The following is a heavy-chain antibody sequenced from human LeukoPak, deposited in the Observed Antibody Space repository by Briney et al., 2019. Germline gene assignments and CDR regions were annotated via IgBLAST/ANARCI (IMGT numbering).Heavy chain of an antibody. V-gene: IGHV4-59*01. CDR2: IYYSGST. J-gene: IGHJ4*02. CDR3: ARANYYDSSYYFDY. D-gene: IGHD3-22*01. CDR1: GGSISSYY. Sequence: SETLSLTCTVSGGSISSYYWSWIRQPPGKGLEWIGYIYYSGSTNCNPSLKSRVTISVDTSKNQFSLKLSSVTAADTAVYYCARANYYDSSYYFDYWGQGTLVTVSS.